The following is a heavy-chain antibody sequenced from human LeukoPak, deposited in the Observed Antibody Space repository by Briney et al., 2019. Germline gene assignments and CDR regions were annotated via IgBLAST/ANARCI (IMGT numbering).Heavy chain of an antibody. V-gene: IGHV4-59*11. CDR1: GGSISSHY. J-gene: IGHJ5*01. D-gene: IGHD3-10*01. CDR2: RHDSGSS. CDR3: ARAPVVRGVFGWFDF. Sequence: SETLSLTCSVPGGSISSHYWIWFRQPPGKGLEWIGHRHDSGSSNYNPSLKSRVTISIDTSKNQFSLKLNSVTAADTADYYCARAPVVRGVFGWFDFWGQGVLVTVSS.